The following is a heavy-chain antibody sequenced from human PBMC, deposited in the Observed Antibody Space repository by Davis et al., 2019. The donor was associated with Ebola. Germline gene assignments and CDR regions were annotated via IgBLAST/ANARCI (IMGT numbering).Heavy chain of an antibody. Sequence: GESLKISCAASGFIFNNYGMHWVRQAPGKGLEWVAVIWHDGSIQLYADSMKGRFTISRDNSKNMVYLQMNSLRAEDTAVYYCAKRPTVPYYYYMDVWGKGTTVTVSS. CDR3: AKRPTVPYYYYMDV. D-gene: IGHD4-11*01. V-gene: IGHV3-33*06. CDR2: IWHDGSIQ. J-gene: IGHJ6*03. CDR1: GFIFNNYG.